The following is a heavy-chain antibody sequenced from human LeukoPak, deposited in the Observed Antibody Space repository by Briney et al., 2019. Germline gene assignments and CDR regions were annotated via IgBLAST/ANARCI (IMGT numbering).Heavy chain of an antibody. D-gene: IGHD2-15*01. V-gene: IGHV3-21*01. J-gene: IGHJ3*02. CDR1: GFTLSSHS. CDR2: ISNNSSYI. CDR3: ARDLSCSGGSCYSYDAFDI. Sequence: GSLRLFCSASGFTLSSHSMNLVRPAPGKGLGWGFSISNNSSYIYYADSVKGRFTISRDNAKNSLYLQMNSLRAEDTAVYYCARDLSCSGGSCYSYDAFDIWGQGTMVTVSS.